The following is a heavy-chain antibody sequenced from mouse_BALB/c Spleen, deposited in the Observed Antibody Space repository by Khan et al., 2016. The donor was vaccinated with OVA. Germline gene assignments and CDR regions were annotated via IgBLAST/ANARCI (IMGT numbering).Heavy chain of an antibody. CDR1: GYTFTNYW. CDR3: ARGYFGNYEFAY. J-gene: IGHJ3*01. D-gene: IGHD2-1*01. Sequence: QVQLQQSEAELVKPGASVKLSCKTSGYTFTNYWIQWIKQRPGQGLEWIGEIFPGTGTTYYNENFKGKATLTIDTSSTTAYMQLSSLTSGDSAVYCCARGYFGNYEFAYWGQGTLVTVSA. V-gene: IGHV1S132*01. CDR2: IFPGTGTT.